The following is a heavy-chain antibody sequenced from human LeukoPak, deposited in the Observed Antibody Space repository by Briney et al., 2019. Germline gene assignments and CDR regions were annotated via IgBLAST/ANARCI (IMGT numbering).Heavy chain of an antibody. CDR1: GFTFSSYV. CDR2: ISDTGGGT. CDR3: AKDSGYGVNTGGAFDI. D-gene: IGHD5-18*01. Sequence: QPGGSLRLSCAASGFTFSSYVMSWVRQAPGKGLEWVSSISDTGGGTYYADSVKGRFTVSRDNSKSTLFLQMNSLRAADTAEYYCAKDSGYGVNTGGAFDIWGQGTLVTVSS. V-gene: IGHV3-23*01. J-gene: IGHJ3*02.